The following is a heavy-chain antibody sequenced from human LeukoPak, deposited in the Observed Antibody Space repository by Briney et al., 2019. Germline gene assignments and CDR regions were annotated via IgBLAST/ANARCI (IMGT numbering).Heavy chain of an antibody. J-gene: IGHJ4*02. CDR2: IYPGDSDT. CDR3: ARQGLYYYENSGYFYGY. CDR1: GYSFTSYW. V-gene: IGHV5-51*01. D-gene: IGHD3-22*01. Sequence: GESLKISCKGSGYSFTSYWIGWVRQMPGKGLEWMGIIYPGDSDTRYSPSFQGQVTMSADMSINTAYLQWTSLKASDTAMYYCARQGLYYYENSGYFYGYWGQGTLVTVSS.